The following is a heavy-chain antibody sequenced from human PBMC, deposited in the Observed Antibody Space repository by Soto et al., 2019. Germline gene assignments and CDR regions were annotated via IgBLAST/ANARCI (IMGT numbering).Heavy chain of an antibody. J-gene: IGHJ4*02. CDR3: ATSPGYYDSSPFDY. CDR2: IKSESDGGTT. CDR1: HFAFTNAW. D-gene: IGHD3-22*01. V-gene: IGHV3-15*07. Sequence: GGSLRLSCTASHFAFTNAWINWVRQVPGKGLEWVGLIKSESDGGTTDYAAPVKDRFTISRDDSRNTLFLQMNSLKIDDTAVYYCATSPGYYDSSPFDYWGPGTLVTVSS.